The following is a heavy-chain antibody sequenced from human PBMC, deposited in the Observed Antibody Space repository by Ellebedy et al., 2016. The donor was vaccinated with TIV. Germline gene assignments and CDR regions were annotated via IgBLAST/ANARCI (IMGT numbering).Heavy chain of an antibody. CDR3: ARANTAMVRRNHMDV. CDR2: ISYDGSNK. J-gene: IGHJ6*02. D-gene: IGHD5-18*01. Sequence: GESLKISCAAFGFTFSSYAMHWVRQAPGKGLEWVAIISYDGSNKYYAASVKGRFTISRDNSKNTLYLQMNSLRAEDTAVYYCARANTAMVRRNHMDVWGQGTTVTVSS. CDR1: GFTFSSYA. V-gene: IGHV3-30-3*01.